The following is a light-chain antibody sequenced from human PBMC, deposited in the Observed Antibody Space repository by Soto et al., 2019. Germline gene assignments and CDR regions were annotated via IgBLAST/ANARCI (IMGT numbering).Light chain of an antibody. J-gene: IGLJ2*01. CDR3: LLSYPGLTGVNVV. Sequence: QAVVTQEPSLTVSPGGTVTLTCDSSTGAATSSHYPYWFQQKPGQAPTTLIYDTNSRHSWTPARFSGSLLGGKGALTLSGAQPEDEADYYCLLSYPGLTGVNVVFGGGTKLTVL. V-gene: IGLV7-46*01. CDR1: TGAATSSHY. CDR2: DTN.